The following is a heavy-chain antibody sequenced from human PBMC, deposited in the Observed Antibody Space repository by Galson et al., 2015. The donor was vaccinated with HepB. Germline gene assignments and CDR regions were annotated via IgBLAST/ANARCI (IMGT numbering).Heavy chain of an antibody. D-gene: IGHD1-26*01. V-gene: IGHV5-51*03. CDR2: IYPDASDT. CDR1: GYSFTNNW. J-gene: IGHJ4*02. Sequence: QSGAEVKKPGESLKISCKGSGYSFTNNWIAWVRQMPGEGLEWMGIIYPDASDTTYSPSFQGQVIISVDKSIRTAYLQWSSLKASDTAMYYCARLVWSRVGGTGPFDYWGQGTLVSVSS. CDR3: ARLVWSRVGGTGPFDY.